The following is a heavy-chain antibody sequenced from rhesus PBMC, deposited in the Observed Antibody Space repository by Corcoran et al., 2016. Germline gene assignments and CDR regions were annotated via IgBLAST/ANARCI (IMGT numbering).Heavy chain of an antibody. V-gene: IGHV4-106*01. CDR1: GGSISDDYY. CDR3: ARDGYGYYFDC. Sequence: QVQLQESGPGLVKPSETLSLTCAVSGGSISDDYYWSWIRQPPGKGLEWIGYTYGSGGGTNYNPSLKNRVTISIDTSKSQFSLQLSSVTAADTAVYYCARDGYGYYFDCWGQGVVVTVSS. CDR2: TYGSGGGT. D-gene: IGHD3-9*01. J-gene: IGHJ6*01.